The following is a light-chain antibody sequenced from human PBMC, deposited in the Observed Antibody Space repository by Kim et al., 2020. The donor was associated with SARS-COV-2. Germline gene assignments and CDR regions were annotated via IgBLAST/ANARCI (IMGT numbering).Light chain of an antibody. V-gene: IGLV4-69*01. CDR2: LNSDGSH. J-gene: IGLJ3*02. CDR1: SGHSSYA. CDR3: QTWGTGIRV. Sequence: SVKLTCPLSSGHSSYAIAWHQQQPEKGPRYLMKLNSDGSHNKGDGIPDRFSGSSSGAERYLTISSLQSEDEADYYCQTWGTGIRVFGGGTQLTVL.